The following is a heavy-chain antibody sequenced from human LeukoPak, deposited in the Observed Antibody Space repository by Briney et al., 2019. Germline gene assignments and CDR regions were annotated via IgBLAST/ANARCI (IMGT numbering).Heavy chain of an antibody. CDR2: TNTDGRTT. D-gene: IGHD2-15*01. CDR1: GFTFNNYW. V-gene: IGHV3-74*01. J-gene: IGHJ4*02. Sequence: PGGSLRLSCAASGFTFNNYWMHWVRQVPGEGLVWVSRTNTDGRTTTYADSVKGRFTISRDNAKNMLYLQMNSLRVDDTAVYFCARIEDRAAAFDSWGQETLVTVSS. CDR3: ARIEDRAAAFDS.